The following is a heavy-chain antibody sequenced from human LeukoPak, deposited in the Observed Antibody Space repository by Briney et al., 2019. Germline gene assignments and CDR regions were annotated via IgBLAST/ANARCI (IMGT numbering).Heavy chain of an antibody. CDR1: GYTFTSYD. V-gene: IGHV1-8*01. D-gene: IGHD6-13*01. CDR3: ARGQSSSWLYYYYYYYGMDV. Sequence: ASVKVSCKASGYTFTSYDINWVRQATGQGLEWMGWMNPNSGNTGYAQKFQGRVTMTRNTSISTAYMELSSLRSEDTAVYYCARGQSSSWLYYYYYYYGMDVWAKGPRLPSP. CDR2: MNPNSGNT. J-gene: IGHJ6*02.